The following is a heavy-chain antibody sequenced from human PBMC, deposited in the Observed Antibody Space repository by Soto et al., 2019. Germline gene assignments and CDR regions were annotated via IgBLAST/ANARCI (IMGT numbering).Heavy chain of an antibody. J-gene: IGHJ6*02. D-gene: IGHD3-3*01. Sequence: SETLSLTCTVSGGSISSGDYYWSWIRQPPGKGLEWIGYNYYSGSTYYNPSLKSRVTISVDTSKNQFSLKLSSVTAADTAVYYCARDSLAIFGVVEVYYYGMDVWGQGTTVTVSS. CDR2: NYYSGST. V-gene: IGHV4-30-4*01. CDR1: GGSISSGDYY. CDR3: ARDSLAIFGVVEVYYYGMDV.